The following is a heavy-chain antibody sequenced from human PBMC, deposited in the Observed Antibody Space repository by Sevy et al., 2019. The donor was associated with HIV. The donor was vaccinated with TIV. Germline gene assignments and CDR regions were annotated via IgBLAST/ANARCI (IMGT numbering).Heavy chain of an antibody. V-gene: IGHV3-48*02. J-gene: IGHJ4*02. CDR2: ISGGDHTM. CDR1: GFTFSSYN. D-gene: IGHD3-22*01. Sequence: GGSLRLSCVASGFTFSSYNMNWVRQAPGKGLEWVSHISGGDHTMYYIDSVKDRFTVSRDNARNSLYLQMNSLRDEDTAVYYCAREDTSGYTYYFDFWGQGTRVTVSS. CDR3: AREDTSGYTYYFDF.